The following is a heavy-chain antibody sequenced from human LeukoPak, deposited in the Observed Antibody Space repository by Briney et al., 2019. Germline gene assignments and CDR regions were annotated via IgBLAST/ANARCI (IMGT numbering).Heavy chain of an antibody. Sequence: PSETLSLTCTVSGGSISSYYWTWIRQPAGKGLEWIGRIYTTGGTNYNPSLNSRVTMSVDTSKNQFSLKLSSVTAADTAVYYCARAHMVRGVITAFDYWGQGTLVTVSS. D-gene: IGHD3-10*01. J-gene: IGHJ4*02. V-gene: IGHV4-4*07. CDR1: GGSISSYY. CDR3: ARAHMVRGVITAFDY. CDR2: IYTTGGT.